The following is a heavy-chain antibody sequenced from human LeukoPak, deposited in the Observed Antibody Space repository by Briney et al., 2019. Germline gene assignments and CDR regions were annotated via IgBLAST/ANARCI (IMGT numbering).Heavy chain of an antibody. J-gene: IGHJ5*02. Sequence: SETLSLTCTVSGGSISSSSYYWGWIRQPPGKGLEWIGSIYYSGSTYYNPSLKSRVTISVDTSKNRFSLKLSSVTAADTAVYYCARAVTSSSSWYKWVNWFDPWGQGTLVTVSS. CDR3: ARAVTSSSSWYKWVNWFDP. V-gene: IGHV4-39*07. D-gene: IGHD6-13*01. CDR1: GGSISSSSYY. CDR2: IYYSGST.